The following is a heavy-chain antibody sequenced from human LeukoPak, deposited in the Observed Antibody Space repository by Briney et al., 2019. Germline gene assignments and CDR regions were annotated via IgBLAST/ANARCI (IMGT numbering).Heavy chain of an antibody. CDR1: GFTFSSYS. Sequence: GGSLRLSCAASGFTFSSYSMIWVRQPPGKGLEWVSSIFPSGGEIHYADSVRGRFTISRDNSKSTLSLQMNSLRAEDTAIYYCATYRQVLLPFESWGQGTLVTVSS. J-gene: IGHJ4*02. CDR3: ATYRQVLLPFES. CDR2: IFPSGGEI. D-gene: IGHD2-8*02. V-gene: IGHV3-23*01.